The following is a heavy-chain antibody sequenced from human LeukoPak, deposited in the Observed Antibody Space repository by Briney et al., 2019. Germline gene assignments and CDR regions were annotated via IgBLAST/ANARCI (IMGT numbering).Heavy chain of an antibody. CDR1: GYTFTSYG. CDR3: ARGSIAAP. D-gene: IGHD6-6*01. Sequence: SVKVSCKASGYTFTSYGITWVRQASGQGLEWMGGIIPIFGTANYAQKFQGRVTITADESTSTAYMELSSLRSEDTAVYYCARGSIAAPWGQGTLVTVSS. J-gene: IGHJ4*02. CDR2: IIPIFGTA. V-gene: IGHV1-69*13.